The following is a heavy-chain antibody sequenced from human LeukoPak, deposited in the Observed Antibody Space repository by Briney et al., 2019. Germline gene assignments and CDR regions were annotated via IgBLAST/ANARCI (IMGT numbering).Heavy chain of an antibody. CDR3: AREESWKVDY. CDR1: GLTFSSHW. CDR2: ITNDGSST. D-gene: IGHD1-1*01. J-gene: IGHJ4*02. V-gene: IGHV3-74*01. Sequence: PGGSLRLSCAASGLTFSSHWMHWVRQAPGKGLVWVSRITNDGSSTTYADSVKGRFTIYRDNAKNSLYLQMNSLRAEDTAVYYCAREESWKVDYWGQGTLVTVSS.